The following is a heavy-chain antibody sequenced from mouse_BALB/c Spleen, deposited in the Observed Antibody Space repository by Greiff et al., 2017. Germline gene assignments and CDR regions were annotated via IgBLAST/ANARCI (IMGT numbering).Heavy chain of an antibody. Sequence: VQLQQSGAELAKPGASVKMSCKASGYTFTSYWMHWVKQRPGQGLEWIGYINPSTGYTEYNQKFKDKATLTADKSSSTAYMQLSSLTSEDSAVYYCARDYYGSSYADYWGQGTTLTVSS. V-gene: IGHV1-7*01. CDR3: ARDYYGSSYADY. D-gene: IGHD1-1*01. J-gene: IGHJ2*01. CDR1: GYTFTSYW. CDR2: INPSTGYT.